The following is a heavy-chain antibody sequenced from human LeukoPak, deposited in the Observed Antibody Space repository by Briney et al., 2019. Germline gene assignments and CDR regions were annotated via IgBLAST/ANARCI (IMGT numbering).Heavy chain of an antibody. Sequence: GGSLRLSCAASGFTFSDHFMDWVREAPGKGLEGVGRIRKKPNSYTTEYAASVKGRVTIARDDSKNSLYLQMNSLEAEDTGVYYCARVSAITGATDALDFWGQGAMVTVSS. CDR3: ARVSAITGATDALDF. CDR2: IRKKPNSYTT. D-gene: IGHD1-20*01. CDR1: GFTFSDHF. J-gene: IGHJ3*01. V-gene: IGHV3-72*01.